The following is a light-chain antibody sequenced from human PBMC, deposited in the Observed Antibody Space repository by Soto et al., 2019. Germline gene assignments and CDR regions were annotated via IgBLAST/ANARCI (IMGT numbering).Light chain of an antibody. CDR3: QQYKSYPLT. Sequence: DIPMTQSPSTLSASVGDRVTITCRASQSISSWLAWYQQKPGKAPKLLIYKASSLESGAPSRFSGSGSGTEFTLSISSLQPDDFATYYCQQYKSYPLTFGGGTKVEIK. CDR2: KAS. V-gene: IGKV1-5*03. J-gene: IGKJ4*01. CDR1: QSISSW.